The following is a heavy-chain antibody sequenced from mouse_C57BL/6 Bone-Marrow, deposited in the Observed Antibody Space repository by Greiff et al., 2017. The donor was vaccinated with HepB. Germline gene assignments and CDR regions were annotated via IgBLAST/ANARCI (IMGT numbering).Heavy chain of an antibody. V-gene: IGHV1-55*01. J-gene: IGHJ3*01. CDR3: ARTYYYYSWFAY. Sequence: QVQMQQPGAELVKPGASVKMSCKASGYTFTSYWITWVKQRPGQGLEWIGDIYPGSGSTNYNEKFKSKATLTVETSSSTAYMQLSSLTSEDSAVDYCARTYYYYSWFAYWGQGTLVTVSA. CDR2: IYPGSGST. D-gene: IGHD2-4*01. CDR1: GYTFTSYW.